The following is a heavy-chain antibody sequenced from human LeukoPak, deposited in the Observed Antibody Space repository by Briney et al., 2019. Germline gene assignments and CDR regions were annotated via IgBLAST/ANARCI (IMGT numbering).Heavy chain of an antibody. D-gene: IGHD4-23*01. Sequence: GGSLSLSCAASGFTFSSYAMNWVRQPPGKGLEWVAVISYDGSNKYYADSVKGRFTISRDNSKNTLYLQMNSLRVEDTAVYYCARGYGGNSMLYYYYMDVWGKGTTVTVSS. V-gene: IGHV3-30-3*01. CDR3: ARGYGGNSMLYYYYMDV. CDR2: ISYDGSNK. CDR1: GFTFSSYA. J-gene: IGHJ6*03.